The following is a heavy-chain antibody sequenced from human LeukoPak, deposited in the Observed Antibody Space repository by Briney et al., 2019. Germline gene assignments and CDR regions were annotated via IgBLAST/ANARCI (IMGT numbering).Heavy chain of an antibody. CDR2: IIPILGIA. Sequence: SVKVSCKASGGTFSSYAISWVRQAPGQGLEWMGRIIPILGIANYAQKFQGRVTITADKSTSTAYMELSSLRSEDTAVYYCASRIGYCSSTSCSRYFDLWGRGTLVTVSS. CDR1: GGTFSSYA. J-gene: IGHJ2*01. D-gene: IGHD2-2*01. V-gene: IGHV1-69*04. CDR3: ASRIGYCSSTSCSRYFDL.